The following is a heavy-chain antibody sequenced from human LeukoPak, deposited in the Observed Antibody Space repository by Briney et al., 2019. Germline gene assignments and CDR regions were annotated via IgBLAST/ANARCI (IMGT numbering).Heavy chain of an antibody. Sequence: GESLKISCKGSEYSSTSYWIGWGRQMPGKGLEWMGMIYPGDSDTRYSPSSQGQVTISADKSISTAYLQWSSLKASDTAMYYCARHKGYYYDSSGYPRYYFDYWGQGTLVTVSS. CDR3: ARHKGYYYDSSGYPRYYFDY. V-gene: IGHV5-51*01. CDR2: IYPGDSDT. J-gene: IGHJ4*02. CDR1: EYSSTSYW. D-gene: IGHD3-22*01.